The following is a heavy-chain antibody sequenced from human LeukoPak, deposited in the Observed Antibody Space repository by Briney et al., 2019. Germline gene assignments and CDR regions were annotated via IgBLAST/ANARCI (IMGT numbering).Heavy chain of an antibody. CDR3: ARGVEPLAANTLAY. J-gene: IGHJ4*02. Sequence: GGSLRLSCAASGFTVITNDMTWVRQDPGKGLEWVSVLYSDGNTKYTDSVQGRFTISRDNSKNTLYLEMNSLSPDDTAVYYCARGVEPLAANTLAYWGQGTLVTVSS. D-gene: IGHD1-14*01. CDR2: LYSDGNT. V-gene: IGHV3-53*01. CDR1: GFTVITND.